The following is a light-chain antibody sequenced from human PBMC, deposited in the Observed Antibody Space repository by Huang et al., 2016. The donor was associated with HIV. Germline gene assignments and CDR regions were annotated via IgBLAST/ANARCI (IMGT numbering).Light chain of an antibody. Sequence: EIVMTQSPATLSVSPGERATLSCRASQSVSSNLAWYQQKPGQAPRRLIYGAATRATGIPAKCSGSGSGTEFTRTISSLQSEDFAVYYCQQYNNWPPATFGPGTKVDIK. CDR2: GAA. CDR3: QQYNNWPPAT. CDR1: QSVSSN. V-gene: IGKV3-15*01. J-gene: IGKJ3*01.